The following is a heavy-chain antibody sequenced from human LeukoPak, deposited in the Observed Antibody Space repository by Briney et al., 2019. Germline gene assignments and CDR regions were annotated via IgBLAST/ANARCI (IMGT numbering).Heavy chain of an antibody. CDR3: ARLSGYSYGQHPDWFDP. D-gene: IGHD5-18*01. CDR1: GYPFTRHW. CDR2: IYPGDSDT. J-gene: IGHJ5*02. V-gene: IGHV5-51*01. Sequence: GESLKISCKGSGYPFTRHWIAWVRKMPGKGLEYMGCIYPGDSDTRYSPSFEGQVTISVDKSISSAYVQWSSLKASDTAMYYCARLSGYSYGQHPDWFDPWGQGTLVTVSS.